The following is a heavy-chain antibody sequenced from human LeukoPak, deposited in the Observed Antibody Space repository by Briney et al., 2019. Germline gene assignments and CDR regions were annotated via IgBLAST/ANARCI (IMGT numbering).Heavy chain of an antibody. J-gene: IGHJ5*02. CDR1: GFTFSSYA. CDR2: ISYDASNK. V-gene: IGHV3-30-3*01. Sequence: PGGSLRLSCAASGFTFSSYAMHWVRQAPGKGLEWVAVISYDASNKYYADSVKGRFTISRDNSKNTLYLQMNSLRAEDTAVYYCAREPTQCRSWYFSNSCWFDPWGQGTLVTVSS. CDR3: AREPTQCRSWYFSNSCWFDP. D-gene: IGHD6-13*01.